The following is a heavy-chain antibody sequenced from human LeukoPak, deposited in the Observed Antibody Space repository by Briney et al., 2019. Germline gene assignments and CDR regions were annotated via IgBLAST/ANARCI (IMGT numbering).Heavy chain of an antibody. CDR3: ARDGEVLSSSWFWFDP. J-gene: IGHJ5*02. D-gene: IGHD6-13*01. Sequence: SETLSLTCSVFGGSMNINDYYWAWIRQPPGKGLEWIGSIYYTGTTYYNPSLKSRVTISVDTSKNQFSLKLSSVTAADTAVYYCARDGEVLSSSWFWFDPWGQGTLVTVSS. CDR2: IYYTGTT. V-gene: IGHV4-39*07. CDR1: GGSMNINDYY.